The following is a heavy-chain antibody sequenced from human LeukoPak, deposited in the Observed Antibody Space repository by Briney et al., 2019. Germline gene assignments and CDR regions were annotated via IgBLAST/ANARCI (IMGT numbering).Heavy chain of an antibody. V-gene: IGHV1-69*13. J-gene: IGHJ4*02. CDR1: GGTFSSYA. CDR3: ARVSSGYSGYDSAVYDY. CDR2: IIPIFGTA. D-gene: IGHD5-12*01. Sequence: GASVNVSFTASGGTFSSYAISWVRQAPGQGLEWMGGIIPIFGTANYAQKFQGRVTITADESTSTAYMELSSLRSEDTAVYYCARVSSGYSGYDSAVYDYWGQGTLVTVSS.